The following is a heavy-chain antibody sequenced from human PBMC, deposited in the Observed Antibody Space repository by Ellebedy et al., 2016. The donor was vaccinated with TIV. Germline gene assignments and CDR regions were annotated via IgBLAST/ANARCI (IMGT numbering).Heavy chain of an antibody. CDR2: IYYSGST. CDR1: GGSVSSGSYY. D-gene: IGHD4-17*01. Sequence: SETLSLXXTVSGGSVSSGSYYWSWIRQPPGKGLEWIGYIYYSGSTNYNPSLKSRVTISVDTSKNQFSLKLSSVTAADTAVYYCARCRAVTKKPNWFDPWGQGTLVTVSS. J-gene: IGHJ5*02. V-gene: IGHV4-61*01. CDR3: ARCRAVTKKPNWFDP.